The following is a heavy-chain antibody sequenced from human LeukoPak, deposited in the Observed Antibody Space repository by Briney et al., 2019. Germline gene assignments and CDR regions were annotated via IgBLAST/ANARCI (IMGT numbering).Heavy chain of an antibody. CDR3: RVTTNVSNYIDV. V-gene: IGHV4-30-2*01. D-gene: IGHD2/OR15-2a*01. J-gene: IGHJ6*03. Sequence: SETLSLTCTVSGASVSSGGYYWSWVRQTPGKGLEWIGYTYHNGRPFHNPSLKGRATISLDSSSNQSSLKLTSVTAADTAVYYCRVTTNVSNYIDVWGKGTTVIVSS. CDR2: TYHNGRP. CDR1: GASVSSGGYY.